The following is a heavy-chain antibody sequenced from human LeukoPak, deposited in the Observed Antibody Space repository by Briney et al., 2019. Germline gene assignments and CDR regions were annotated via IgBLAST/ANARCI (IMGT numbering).Heavy chain of an antibody. CDR2: ISGSGGST. D-gene: IGHD3-10*01. CDR3: AKVGDYGSGSYSAFDI. CDR1: GFTFSSYG. Sequence: GGSLRLSCAASGFTFSSYGMSWVRQAPGKGLEWVSAISGSGGSTYYEDSVKGRFTISRDNSKNTLYLQMNSLRAEDTAVYYCAKVGDYGSGSYSAFDIWGQGTMVTVSS. V-gene: IGHV3-23*01. J-gene: IGHJ3*02.